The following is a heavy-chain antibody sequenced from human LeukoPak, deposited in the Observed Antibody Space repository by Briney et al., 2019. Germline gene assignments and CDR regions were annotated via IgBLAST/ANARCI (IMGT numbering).Heavy chain of an antibody. Sequence: SETLSLTCTVSGGSISSYYWSWIRQPPGKGLEWIGYIYYSGSTNYNPSLKSRVTISVDTSKNQFSLKLSSVTAADTAVYYCARDSMVRGVDTLDYYYYYGMDVWGQGTTVTVSS. J-gene: IGHJ6*02. CDR3: ARDSMVRGVDTLDYYYYYGMDV. V-gene: IGHV4-59*01. D-gene: IGHD3-10*01. CDR1: GGSISSYY. CDR2: IYYSGST.